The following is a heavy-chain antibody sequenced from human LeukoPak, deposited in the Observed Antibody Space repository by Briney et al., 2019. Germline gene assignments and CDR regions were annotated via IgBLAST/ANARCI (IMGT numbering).Heavy chain of an antibody. CDR1: GYNFASYW. CDR3: ARREVAALDY. Sequence: GESLKIPCKGSGYNFASYWIGWVRQMPGKGLEWMGIIYPGDSDTRYRPSFQGQVTISADKSISTAYLQWSSLKASDTAMYYCARREVAALDYWGQGTLVTVSS. D-gene: IGHD6-19*01. CDR2: IYPGDSDT. V-gene: IGHV5-51*01. J-gene: IGHJ4*02.